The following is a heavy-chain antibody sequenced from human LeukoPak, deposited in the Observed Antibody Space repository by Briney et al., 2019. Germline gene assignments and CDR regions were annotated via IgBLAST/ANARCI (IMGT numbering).Heavy chain of an antibody. J-gene: IGHJ4*02. CDR3: ALDPELGIGLKVDY. CDR1: GGTFSSCA. V-gene: IGHV1-69*13. CDR2: IIPIFGTT. Sequence: SVKVSCKASGGTFSSCAISWVRQAPGQGLEWMGGIIPIFGTTNYAQKFQGRVTITADESTSTAYMQLSSLRSEDTAFYYCALDPELGIGLKVDYWGQGTLVTVSS. D-gene: IGHD7-27*01.